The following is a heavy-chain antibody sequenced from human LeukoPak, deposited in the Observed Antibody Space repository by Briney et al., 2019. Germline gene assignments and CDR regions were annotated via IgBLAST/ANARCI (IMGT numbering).Heavy chain of an antibody. D-gene: IGHD3-9*01. V-gene: IGHV3-21*01. CDR1: GFTFSSYS. CDR2: ISSSSSYI. Sequence: GGSLRLSCAASGFTFSSYSMNWVRQAPGKGLEWVSSISSSSSYIYYADSVKGRFTISRDNAKNSLYLQMNSLRAEDTAVYYCARDWPYDILTGYFPFDYWGQGTLVTVSS. J-gene: IGHJ4*02. CDR3: ARDWPYDILTGYFPFDY.